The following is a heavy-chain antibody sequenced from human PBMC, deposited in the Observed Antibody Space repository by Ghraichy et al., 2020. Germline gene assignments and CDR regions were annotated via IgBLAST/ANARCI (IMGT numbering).Heavy chain of an antibody. CDR1: GASINSPEY. V-gene: IGHV4-4*02. D-gene: IGHD6-6*01. CDR3: ATLYASSSGDY. J-gene: IGHJ4*02. CDR2: TYHSGTT. Sequence: SETLSLTCAVSGASINSPEYWTWVRQPPGKGLEWIGETYHSGTTTYNPSLKSRLTISVDKSKNQFSLKLTSVTAADTAVYYCATLYASSSGDYWGQGILVTVSS.